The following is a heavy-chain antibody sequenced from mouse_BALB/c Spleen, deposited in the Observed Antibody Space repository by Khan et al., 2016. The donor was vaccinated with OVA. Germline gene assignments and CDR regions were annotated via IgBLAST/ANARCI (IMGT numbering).Heavy chain of an antibody. Sequence: DLVKPGASVKLSCKASGYTFTSYWINWIKQRPGQGLEWIGRIGPESSNAYYNDMFKDKATLTVDTSSNTAYIQLSSLSSEDSAVYICARANYYCRSCYAMDYWGQGTSVTVSA. CDR1: GYTFTSYW. CDR2: IGPESSNA. D-gene: IGHD1-1*01. V-gene: IGHV1S41*01. CDR3: ARANYYCRSCYAMDY. J-gene: IGHJ4*01.